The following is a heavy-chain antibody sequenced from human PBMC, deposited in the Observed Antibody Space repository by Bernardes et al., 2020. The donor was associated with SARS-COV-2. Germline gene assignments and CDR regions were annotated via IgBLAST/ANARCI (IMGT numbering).Heavy chain of an antibody. D-gene: IGHD6-19*01. CDR3: ARDIGYSSGWYNFMGAFDI. V-gene: IGHV3-48*03. CDR1: GFTFSSYE. CDR2: ISSSGSTI. J-gene: IGHJ3*02. Sequence: GGSLRLSCAASGFTFSSYEMNWVRQAPGKGLEWVSYISSSGSTIYYADSVKGRFTISRDNAKNSLYLQMNSLRAEDTAVYYCARDIGYSSGWYNFMGAFDIWGQGTMVTVSS.